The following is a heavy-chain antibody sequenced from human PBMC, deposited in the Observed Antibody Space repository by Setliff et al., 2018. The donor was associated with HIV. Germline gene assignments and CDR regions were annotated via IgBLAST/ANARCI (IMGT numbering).Heavy chain of an antibody. J-gene: IGHJ4*02. CDR2: INPSDGST. D-gene: IGHD5-18*01. CDR1: GYTFTTYY. Sequence: ASVKVSCEASGYTFTTYYIHWVRQAPGQGLEWRGIINPSDGSTSYAQKSQGRVTMTRDTSTTTVYMELSSLRSEDTAVYYCARVAYEIGYSHGYDYWGQGTLVTVSS. V-gene: IGHV1-46*01. CDR3: ARVAYEIGYSHGYDY.